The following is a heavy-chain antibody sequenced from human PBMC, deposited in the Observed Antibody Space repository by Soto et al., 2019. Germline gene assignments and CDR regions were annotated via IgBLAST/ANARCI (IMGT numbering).Heavy chain of an antibody. D-gene: IGHD3-22*01. J-gene: IGHJ6*02. CDR3: ARDWPYYYDSSGYNQYYYDGMDV. CDR1: GHTFTSYG. Sequence: QVQLVQSGAEVKKPRASVKVSCKAPGHTFTSYGITWVRQAPGKALEWMGWISAYNGNTNYAQKLQGRFIMTTDTSTSTAYMEVRSLRCDDTAVYYCARDWPYYYDSSGYNQYYYDGMDVWGQGTTVTVSS. V-gene: IGHV1-18*04. CDR2: ISAYNGNT.